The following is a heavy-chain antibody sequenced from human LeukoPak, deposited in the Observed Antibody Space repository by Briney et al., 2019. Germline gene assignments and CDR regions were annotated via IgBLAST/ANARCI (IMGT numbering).Heavy chain of an antibody. J-gene: IGHJ6*02. V-gene: IGHV3-11*01. D-gene: IGHD2-2*01. CDR2: ISSSGSTI. Sequence: GGSLRLSCAASGFTFSDYYVSRIRQAPGKGLEWVSYISSSGSTIYYADSVKGRFTISRDNAKNSLYLQMNSLRAEDTAVYYCARDIVVVPAAGRDYYYYYGMDVWGQGTTVTVSS. CDR3: ARDIVVVPAAGRDYYYYYGMDV. CDR1: GFTFSDYY.